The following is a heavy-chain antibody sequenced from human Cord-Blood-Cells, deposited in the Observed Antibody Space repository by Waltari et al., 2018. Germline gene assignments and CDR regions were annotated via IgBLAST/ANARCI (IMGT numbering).Heavy chain of an antibody. CDR1: GFTFSSYG. D-gene: IGHD6-13*01. CDR3: ARRCKAAGNWFDP. V-gene: IGHV3-33*01. Sequence: QVQLVESGGGVVQPGRSLRLSCAASGFTFSSYGMHWVRQAPGKGLEWVAVIWDDGSNKYYADSVKGRFTISRDNSKNTLYLQMNSLRAEDTAVYYCARRCKAAGNWFDPWGQGTLVTVSS. CDR2: IWDDGSNK. J-gene: IGHJ5*02.